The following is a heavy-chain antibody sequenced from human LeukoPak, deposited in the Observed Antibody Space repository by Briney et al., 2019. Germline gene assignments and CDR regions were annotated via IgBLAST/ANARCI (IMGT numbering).Heavy chain of an antibody. CDR3: AKPGRRYQPVDY. V-gene: IGHV3-23*01. CDR1: GFTFNIYD. CDR2: TSGSGGST. J-gene: IGHJ4*02. Sequence: PGGSLRLSCAASGFTFNIYDMSWVRRAPGKGLEWVSATSGSGGSTYYADSVKGRFTISRDNSKNTLYLQMNSLRAEDTAVYYCAKPGRRYQPVDYWGQGTLVTVSS. D-gene: IGHD2-2*01.